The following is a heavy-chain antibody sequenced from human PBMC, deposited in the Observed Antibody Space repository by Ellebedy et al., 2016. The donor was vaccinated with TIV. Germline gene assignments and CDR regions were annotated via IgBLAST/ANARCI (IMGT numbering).Heavy chain of an antibody. Sequence: PGGSLRLSCAASGFTFSSYAMSWVRQAPGKGLEWVSGISGSGGSTHYADSVKGRFTISRDNSKNTLYLQMNSLRAEDTAVYYCATEMYCGGDCYSLDHWGQGTLVTVSS. V-gene: IGHV3-23*01. CDR2: ISGSGGST. D-gene: IGHD2-21*02. CDR1: GFTFSSYA. J-gene: IGHJ4*02. CDR3: ATEMYCGGDCYSLDH.